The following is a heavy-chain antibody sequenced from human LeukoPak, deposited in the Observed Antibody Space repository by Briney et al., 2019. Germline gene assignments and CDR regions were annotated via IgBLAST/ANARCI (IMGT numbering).Heavy chain of an antibody. Sequence: SETLSLTCAVYGGSFSGYYWSWIRQPPGKGLEWIGEINHSGSTNCNPSLKSRVTISVDTSKNQFSLKLSSVTAADTAVYYRARGTHDTQNKPVGATDFDYWGQGTLVTVSS. V-gene: IGHV4-34*01. CDR3: ARGTHDTQNKPVGATDFDY. D-gene: IGHD1-26*01. CDR1: GGSFSGYY. CDR2: INHSGST. J-gene: IGHJ4*02.